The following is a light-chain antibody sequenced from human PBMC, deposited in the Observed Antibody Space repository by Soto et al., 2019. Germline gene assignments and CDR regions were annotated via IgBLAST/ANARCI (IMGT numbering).Light chain of an antibody. J-gene: IGLJ1*01. Sequence: QSVLTQTASVSGSPGQSITISCTGTGSDVGNYNLVSWYQQHPGKAPKLMIYEVTKRPSGVSNRFSGSKSGNTASLTISGLQAEDEADYYCCSYVGSSTSYVFGTGTTLTVL. CDR1: GSDVGNYNL. CDR3: CSYVGSSTSYV. V-gene: IGLV2-23*02. CDR2: EVT.